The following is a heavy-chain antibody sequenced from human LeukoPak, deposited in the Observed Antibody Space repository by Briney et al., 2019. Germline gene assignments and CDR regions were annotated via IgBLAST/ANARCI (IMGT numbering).Heavy chain of an antibody. V-gene: IGHV4-61*01. CDR3: ARDTYDSSGYSKFDY. CDR2: IYYSGST. J-gene: IGHJ4*02. CDR1: GGSVSSGSYY. D-gene: IGHD3-22*01. Sequence: SETLSLTCTVSGGSVSSGSYYWSWIRQPPGKGLEWIGYIYYSGSTNYNPSLKSRVTMSLDTSKNQFSLKLSSVTAADTAVYYRARDTYDSSGYSKFDYWGQGTLVTVSS.